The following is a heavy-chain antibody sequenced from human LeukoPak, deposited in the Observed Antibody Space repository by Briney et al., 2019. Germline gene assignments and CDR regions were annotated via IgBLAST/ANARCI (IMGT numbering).Heavy chain of an antibody. V-gene: IGHV3-73*01. CDR3: AKNGWDRAPGY. Sequence: GGSLRLSCAASGFTFSGSAMHWVRQASGKGLEWVGRIRSKANSYATAYAASVKGRFTISRDNSKNTLYLQMNSLRAEDTAVYYCAKNGWDRAPGYWGQGTLVTVSS. J-gene: IGHJ4*02. CDR1: GFTFSGSA. D-gene: IGHD5-18*01. CDR2: IRSKANSYAT.